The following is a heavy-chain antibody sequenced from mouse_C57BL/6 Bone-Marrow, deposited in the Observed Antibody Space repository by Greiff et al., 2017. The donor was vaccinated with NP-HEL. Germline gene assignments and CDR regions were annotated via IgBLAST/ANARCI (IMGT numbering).Heavy chain of an antibody. CDR1: GFTFTDYY. CDR2: IRNKANGYTT. J-gene: IGHJ3*01. Sequence: EVKLEESGGGLVQPGGSLSLSCAASGFTFTDYYMSWVRQPPGKALEWLGFIRNKANGYTTEYSASVKGRFTISRDNSQSILYLQMNALSAEDSATYYCARSPDGYYGACWGQGTLVTVSA. CDR3: ARSPDGYYGAC. V-gene: IGHV7-3*01. D-gene: IGHD2-3*01.